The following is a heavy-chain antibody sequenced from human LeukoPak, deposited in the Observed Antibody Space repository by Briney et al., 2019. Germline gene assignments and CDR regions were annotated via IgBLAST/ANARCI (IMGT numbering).Heavy chain of an antibody. V-gene: IGHV3-48*03. Sequence: GGSLRLSCAGSGFTFSSYEMNWVRQAPGKGLEWVSYISSSGSPIYYADSVKGRFTISRDNAKNSLYLQMNSLRAEDTAVYYCARSGTNYDILTGYYNAGMDVWGQGTTVTVSS. CDR2: ISSSGSPI. CDR3: ARSGTNYDILTGYYNAGMDV. D-gene: IGHD3-9*01. CDR1: GFTFSSYE. J-gene: IGHJ6*02.